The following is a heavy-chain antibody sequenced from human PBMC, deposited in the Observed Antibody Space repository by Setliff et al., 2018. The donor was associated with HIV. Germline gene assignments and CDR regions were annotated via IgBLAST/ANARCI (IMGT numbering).Heavy chain of an antibody. D-gene: IGHD5-12*01. CDR1: GVSISSYY. Sequence: SETLSLTCSVSGVSISSYYWSWIRHSPGKGLEWIGIIFPGGATNYNPSLTSRVTISVDTSKNHLFLKLTSVTTADTSVYFCAKSSPSIGYITDCWGQGAPVTVSA. CDR3: AKSSPSIGYITDC. CDR2: IFPGGAT. V-gene: IGHV4-59*01. J-gene: IGHJ4*02.